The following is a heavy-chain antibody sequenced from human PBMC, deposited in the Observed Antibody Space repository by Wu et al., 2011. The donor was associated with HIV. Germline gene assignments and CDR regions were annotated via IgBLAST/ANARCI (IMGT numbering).Heavy chain of an antibody. CDR1: GGIFLTYG. CDR2: IIPLLNTT. Sequence: QVQLVQSEAEVKKPGSSVRVSCKASGGIFLTYGLNWVRQASGQGLEWMGDIIPLLNTTHYTQKFQDRVTIIADKSTKTAYMELTNLTSEDTAVYYCAGGRALVPDATKGGYHYYYYFMDVWGEGTTVIVSS. D-gene: IGHD2-15*01. J-gene: IGHJ6*03. V-gene: IGHV1-69*14. CDR3: AGGRALVPDATKGGYHYYYYFMDV.